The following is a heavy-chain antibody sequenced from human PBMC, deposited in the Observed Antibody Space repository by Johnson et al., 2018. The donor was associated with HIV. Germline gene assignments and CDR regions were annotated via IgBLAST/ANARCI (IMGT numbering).Heavy chain of an antibody. Sequence: EVQLVESGGGLVQPGGSLRLSCAASGFTFSTYWMSWVRQAPGKGLAWVASIKQDGSEKYYVDSVKGRFTISRDNAKNSLYVQMSSLRAEDTAVYFCAGDNLPGIAVYGGAFDIWGQGTMVTVSS. J-gene: IGHJ3*02. D-gene: IGHD6-19*01. CDR1: GFTFSTYW. CDR2: IKQDGSEK. CDR3: AGDNLPGIAVYGGAFDI. V-gene: IGHV3-7*01.